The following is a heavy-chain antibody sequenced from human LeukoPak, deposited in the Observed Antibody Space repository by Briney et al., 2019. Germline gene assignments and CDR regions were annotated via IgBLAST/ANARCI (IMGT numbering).Heavy chain of an antibody. CDR2: IIPIFGTA. J-gene: IGHJ5*02. CDR3: ARVRERDYGRFWFDP. V-gene: IGHV1-69*01. Sequence: SVKVSCKASGGTFSSYAISWVRQAPGQGLEWMGGIIPIFGTANYAQKFQGRVTITADESTSTAYMELSSLRSEDTAVYYCARVRERDYGRFWFDPWGQETLVTVSS. CDR1: GGTFSSYA. D-gene: IGHD4-17*01.